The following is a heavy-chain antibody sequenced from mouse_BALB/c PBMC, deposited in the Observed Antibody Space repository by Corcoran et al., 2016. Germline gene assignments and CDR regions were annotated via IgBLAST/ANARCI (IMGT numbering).Heavy chain of an antibody. D-gene: IGHD2-2*01. V-gene: IGHV1S56*01. J-gene: IGHJ2*01. CDR3: ARGDYGYDVLDY. CDR1: GYTFTSYY. CDR2: IYPGNVNT. Sequence: QVQLQQSGPELVKPGASVRISCKASGYTFTSYYIHWVKQRPGQGLEWIGWIYPGNVNTKYNEKFKGKATLTADKSSSTAYMQLSSLTSEDSAVYFCARGDYGYDVLDYWGQGTTLTVSS.